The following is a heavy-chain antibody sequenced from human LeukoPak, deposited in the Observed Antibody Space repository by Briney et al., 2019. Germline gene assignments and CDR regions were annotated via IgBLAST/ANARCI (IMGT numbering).Heavy chain of an antibody. V-gene: IGHV1-2*02. Sequence: ASVKVSCKASGYTFTGYYMHWVRQAPGQGLEWMGWINPNSGGTNYAQKFQGRVTMTRDMSTSTVYMELSSLRSEDTAVYYCARDIWFGESWEMGEPDYWGQGTLVTVSS. CDR1: GYTFTGYY. J-gene: IGHJ4*02. D-gene: IGHD3-10*01. CDR2: INPNSGGT. CDR3: ARDIWFGESWEMGEPDY.